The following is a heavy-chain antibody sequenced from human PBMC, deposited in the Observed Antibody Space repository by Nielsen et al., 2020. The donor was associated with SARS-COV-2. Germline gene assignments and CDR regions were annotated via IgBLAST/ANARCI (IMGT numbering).Heavy chain of an antibody. CDR1: GYTFTSYA. V-gene: IGHV1-3*01. D-gene: IGHD1-26*01. CDR2: INAGNGNT. Sequence: ASVKVSCKASGYTFTSYAMHWVRQAPGQRLEWMGWINAGNGNTKYSQKFQGRVTITRDTSASTAYMELSSLRPEDTAVYYCARDLVVGATTWYYMDVWGKGTTVTVSS. J-gene: IGHJ6*03. CDR3: ARDLVVGATTWYYMDV.